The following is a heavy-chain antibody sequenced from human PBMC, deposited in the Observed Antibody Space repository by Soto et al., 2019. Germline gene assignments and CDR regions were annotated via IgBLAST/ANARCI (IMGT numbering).Heavy chain of an antibody. CDR2: ISESGDRT. D-gene: IGHD3-10*01. CDR3: VPGSSGSGGEDR. Sequence: EVQLLDSGGGLVQPGGSLRLSCAASGLTFSGHAMTWVRQYPGKGLEWVSTISESGDRTYYADSVKGRFTISRDNSKNTLYLQMNSLRAEDTAVNYCVPGSSGSGGEDRWGQGTLVTVSS. CDR1: GLTFSGHA. J-gene: IGHJ5*02. V-gene: IGHV3-23*01.